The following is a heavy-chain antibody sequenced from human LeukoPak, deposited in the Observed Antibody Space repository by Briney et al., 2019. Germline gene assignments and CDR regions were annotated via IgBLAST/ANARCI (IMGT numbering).Heavy chain of an antibody. V-gene: IGHV1-18*04. Sequence: GASVKVSCKASGYTFTSYGISWVRQAPGQGLEGMGWISAYTGNTNYAQKLKGRVTMTTDTSTSTAYMELRSLRSDDTAVYYCARELITMVRGVIVHSYYYGMDVWGKGTTVTVSS. D-gene: IGHD3-10*01. CDR2: ISAYTGNT. J-gene: IGHJ6*04. CDR3: ARELITMVRGVIVHSYYYGMDV. CDR1: GYTFTSYG.